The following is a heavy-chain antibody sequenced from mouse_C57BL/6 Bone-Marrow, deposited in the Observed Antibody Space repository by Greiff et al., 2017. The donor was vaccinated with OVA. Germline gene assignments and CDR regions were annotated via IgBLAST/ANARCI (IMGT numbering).Heavy chain of an antibody. D-gene: IGHD2-4*01. CDR2: IDPSDSYT. V-gene: IGHV1-69*01. CDR1: GYTFTSYW. CDR3: ARSGLRRGFAY. J-gene: IGHJ3*01. Sequence: QVQLQQPGAELVMPGASVKLSCKASGYTFTSYWMHWVKQRPGQGLEWIGEIDPSDSYTNYNQKFTGKSTLTVDKSSSTAYMQLSSLTSEDSAVYYCARSGLRRGFAYWGQGTLVTVSA.